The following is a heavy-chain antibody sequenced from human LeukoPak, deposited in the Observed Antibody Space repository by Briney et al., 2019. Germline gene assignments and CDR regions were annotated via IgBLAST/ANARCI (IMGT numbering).Heavy chain of an antibody. J-gene: IGHJ4*02. CDR1: GGSISSSSYY. V-gene: IGHV4-39*07. D-gene: IGHD6-13*01. Sequence: PSETLSLTCTVSGGSISSSSYYWGWIRQPPGKGLEWIGSIYYSGSTYYNPSLKSRVTISVDTSKNQFSLKLSSVTAADTAVYYCASYSSSWYFWGYFDYWGQGTLVTVSS. CDR3: ASYSSSWYFWGYFDY. CDR2: IYYSGST.